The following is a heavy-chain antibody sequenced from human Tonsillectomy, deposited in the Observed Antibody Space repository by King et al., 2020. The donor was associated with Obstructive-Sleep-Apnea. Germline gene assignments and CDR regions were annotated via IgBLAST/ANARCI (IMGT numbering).Heavy chain of an antibody. D-gene: IGHD2-2*02. V-gene: IGHV3-30*18. J-gene: IGHJ2*01. CDR1: GFIFSSYG. CDR3: AKEVDSYCTNNRCYSWYFDV. CDR2: MSYDGSDE. Sequence: VQLVESGGGVVQPGRSLRLSCTASGFIFSSYGMHWVRQAPGKGLEWVALMSYDGSDEYYADSVKGRFTISRDNSKNTLYLQMNSLRAEDTAAYYCAKEVDSYCTNNRCYSWYFDVWGRGTLVSVSS.